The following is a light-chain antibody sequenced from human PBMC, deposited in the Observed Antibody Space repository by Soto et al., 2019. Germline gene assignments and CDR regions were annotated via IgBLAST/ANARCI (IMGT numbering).Light chain of an antibody. J-gene: IGLJ1*01. CDR3: CSYAGSYTYV. Sequence: QSALTQPRSVSGSPGQSVTISCTGTNSDVGTFYFVSWYQQYPDKGPKLIIYDVSERPSGVPDRFSGSKSGNTASLTISGLQAEDEADYSGCSYAGSYTYVFGSGTKVTVL. V-gene: IGLV2-11*01. CDR2: DVS. CDR1: NSDVGTFYF.